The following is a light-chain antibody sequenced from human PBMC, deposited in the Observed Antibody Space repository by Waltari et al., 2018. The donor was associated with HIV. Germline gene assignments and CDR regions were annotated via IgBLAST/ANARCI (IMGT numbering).Light chain of an antibody. V-gene: IGKV3-11*01. CDR1: QNVSTY. J-gene: IGKJ5*01. Sequence: EIVLTQSPATLSLSPGERATLSCRASQNVSTYLAWYQQKPGQAPRLPMYGASSRATGIPARFSGSGSGTDFTLTISSLEPGDFGVYYCHQRSNWPITFGQGTRLEIK. CDR2: GAS. CDR3: HQRSNWPIT.